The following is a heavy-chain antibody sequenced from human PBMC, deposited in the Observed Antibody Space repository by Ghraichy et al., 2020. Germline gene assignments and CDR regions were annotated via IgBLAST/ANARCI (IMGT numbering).Heavy chain of an antibody. Sequence: SETLSLTCTVSGGSISSYYWSWIRQPPGKGLEWIGYIYYSGSTNYNPYLKSRVTISVDTSKNQFSLKLSSVAAADTAVYYCARHQTMGPLDYWGQGTLVTVSS. J-gene: IGHJ4*02. CDR2: IYYSGST. CDR1: GGSISSYY. D-gene: IGHD3-10*01. CDR3: ARHQTMGPLDY. V-gene: IGHV4-59*08.